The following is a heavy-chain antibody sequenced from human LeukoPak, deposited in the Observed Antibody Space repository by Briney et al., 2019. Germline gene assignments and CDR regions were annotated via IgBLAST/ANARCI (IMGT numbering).Heavy chain of an antibody. CDR3: AKEGDSYGDILLNQLGMDV. J-gene: IGHJ6*04. D-gene: IGHD5-18*01. CDR2: MNPNSGNT. CDR1: GYTFTSYD. V-gene: IGHV1-8*03. Sequence: ASVKVSCKASGYTFTSYDINWVRQATGQGLEWMGWMNPNSGNTGYAQKFQGRVTITRNTSISTAYMELSSLRSEDTAVYYCAKEGDSYGDILLNQLGMDVWGKGTTVTVSS.